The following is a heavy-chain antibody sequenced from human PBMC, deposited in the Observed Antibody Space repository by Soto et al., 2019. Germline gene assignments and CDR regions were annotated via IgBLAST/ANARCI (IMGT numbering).Heavy chain of an antibody. CDR3: ARTRMIESWIDY. Sequence: ASETLSLTCGVSGDSISTYYWSWIRQPPGKGLEWIGYVYYSGSTLYNPSLESRVTMSIDMSKKQVSLRLTSVITADTAVYYCARTRMIESWIDYWGHGTLVTVSS. CDR2: VYYSGST. J-gene: IGHJ4*01. V-gene: IGHV4-59*01. D-gene: IGHD2-21*01. CDR1: GDSISTYY.